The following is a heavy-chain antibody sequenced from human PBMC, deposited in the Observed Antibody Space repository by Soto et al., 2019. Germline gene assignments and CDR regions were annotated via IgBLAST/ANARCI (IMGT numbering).Heavy chain of an antibody. V-gene: IGHV3-13*01. CDR1: GFTFSSYA. CDR2: ITTAGDT. J-gene: IGHJ6*02. Sequence: SLRLSCAASGFTFSSYAMHWVRQVTGKGLEWVSGITTAGDTYYPGSVKGRFTISREKAKNSLYLQMNSLSAGDTAVYYCARELHGGSYGMDVWGQGTTVTVSS. CDR3: ARELHGGSYGMDV.